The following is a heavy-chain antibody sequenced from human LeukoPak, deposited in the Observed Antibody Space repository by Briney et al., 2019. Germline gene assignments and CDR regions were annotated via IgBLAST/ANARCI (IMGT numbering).Heavy chain of an antibody. J-gene: IGHJ6*02. CDR2: IYSGGST. Sequence: GGSLRLFCAASGFTVSSNYMSWVRQAPGKGLEWVSVIYSGGSTYYADSVKGRFTISRDNSKNTLYLQMNSLRAEDTAVYYCARGLAYFDWSNYYYGMDVWGQGTTVTVSS. CDR1: GFTVSSNY. V-gene: IGHV3-66*01. D-gene: IGHD3-9*01. CDR3: ARGLAYFDWSNYYYGMDV.